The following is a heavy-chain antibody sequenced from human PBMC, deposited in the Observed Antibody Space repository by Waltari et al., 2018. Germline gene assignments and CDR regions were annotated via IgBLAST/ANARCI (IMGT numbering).Heavy chain of an antibody. CDR1: GYTFTGYY. J-gene: IGHJ4*02. CDR3: ARVLRELLPDY. V-gene: IGHV1-2*02. D-gene: IGHD1-26*01. CDR2: INPNRGGT. Sequence: QVQLVQSGAEVKKPGASVKVSCKASGYTFTGYYMHWVRQAPGQGLEWMGWINPNRGGTNYAQNFQGRVTMTRETSISTAYMELSRLRSDDTAVYYCARVLRELLPDYWGQGTLVTVSS.